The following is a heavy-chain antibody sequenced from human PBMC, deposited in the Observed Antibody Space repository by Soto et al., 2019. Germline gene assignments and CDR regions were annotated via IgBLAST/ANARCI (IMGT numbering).Heavy chain of an antibody. CDR2: IYPWDSDT. Sequence: PXEFVKISCKGSGYSCTSYWIGWVRQIPGKGLEWMGLIYPWDSDTRYSPSFQGQVTISADKSISTAYLQWSSLKASDTAMYYCACSSGPTNWFDPWGQGTLVTVSS. CDR3: ACSSGPTNWFDP. CDR1: GYSCTSYW. D-gene: IGHD3-10*01. J-gene: IGHJ5*02. V-gene: IGHV5-51*01.